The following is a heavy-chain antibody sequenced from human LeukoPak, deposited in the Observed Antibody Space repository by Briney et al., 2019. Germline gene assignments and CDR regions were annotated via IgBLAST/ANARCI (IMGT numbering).Heavy chain of an antibody. CDR1: GFTFSSYA. Sequence: GGSLRLSCAASGFTFSSYAMSWVRQAPGKGLEWVSAISGSGGSTYYADSVKGRFTISRDNSKNTLYLQMNSLRAEDTAVYYCARDQQIRRYFDWLHDAFDIWGQGTMVTVSS. D-gene: IGHD3-9*01. V-gene: IGHV3-23*01. CDR2: ISGSGGST. J-gene: IGHJ3*02. CDR3: ARDQQIRRYFDWLHDAFDI.